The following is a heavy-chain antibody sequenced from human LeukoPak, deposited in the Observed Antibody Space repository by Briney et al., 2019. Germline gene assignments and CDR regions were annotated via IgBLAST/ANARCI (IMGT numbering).Heavy chain of an antibody. J-gene: IGHJ4*02. CDR2: MNPNSGNT. CDR1: GYTFTSYD. Sequence: ASVKVSCKASGYTFTSYDINWVRQATGQGLEWMGWMNPNSGNTGYAQKFQGRVTMTRNTSIGTAYMELSGLRSEDTAVYYCARSSPSKGFDYWGQGTLVTVSS. D-gene: IGHD2/OR15-2a*01. CDR3: ARSSPSKGFDY. V-gene: IGHV1-8*01.